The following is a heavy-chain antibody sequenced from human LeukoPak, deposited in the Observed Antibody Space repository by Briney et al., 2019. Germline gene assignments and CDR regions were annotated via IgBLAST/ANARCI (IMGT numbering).Heavy chain of an antibody. Sequence: SETLSLTCTVSGGSISSYYWSWIWQPPGKGLEWIGNIYTSGSTNYDPSLKSRVTISVDTSKNQFSLKLSSVTAADTAVYYCASDRGYSYGLLGYWGQGTLVTVSS. J-gene: IGHJ4*02. V-gene: IGHV4-4*09. CDR3: ASDRGYSYGLLGY. D-gene: IGHD5-18*01. CDR2: IYTSGST. CDR1: GGSISSYY.